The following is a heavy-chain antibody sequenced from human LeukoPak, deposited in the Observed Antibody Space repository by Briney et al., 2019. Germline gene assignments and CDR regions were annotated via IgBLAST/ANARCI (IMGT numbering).Heavy chain of an antibody. D-gene: IGHD3-10*01. CDR1: KFSVNDYY. CDR3: ARAGLNGDVDY. CDR2: INHSGST. V-gene: IGHV4-34*01. Sequence: PGGSLRLSCAASKFSVNDYYMSWIRQAPGKGLEWIGEINHSGSTNYNPSLKSRVTISVDTSKNQFSLKLSSVTAADTAVYYCARAGLNGDVDYWGQGTLVTVSS. J-gene: IGHJ4*02.